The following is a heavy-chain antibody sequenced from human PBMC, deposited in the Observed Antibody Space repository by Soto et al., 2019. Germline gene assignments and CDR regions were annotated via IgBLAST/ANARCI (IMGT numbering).Heavy chain of an antibody. CDR2: IIPIFGTA. J-gene: IGHJ4*02. Sequence: QVQLVQSGAEVKKPGSSVKVSCKDSGDTFYNYAISWVRQAPGQGLEWMGGIIPIFGTANYAQKFQGRVTITGDQSTSTAYMEMSSLRSDDTAVYYCARSAQDIILVPTAIGSLDYWGQGTLVTVSS. CDR3: ARSAQDIILVPTAIGSLDY. V-gene: IGHV1-69*12. CDR1: GDTFYNYA. D-gene: IGHD2-2*01.